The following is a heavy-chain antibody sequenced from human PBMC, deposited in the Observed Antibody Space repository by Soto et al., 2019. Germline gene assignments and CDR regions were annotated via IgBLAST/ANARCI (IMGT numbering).Heavy chain of an antibody. J-gene: IGHJ3*02. D-gene: IGHD3-3*01. CDR3: ARWAGGITIFGVVYAPDAFDI. V-gene: IGHV1-69*05. Sequence: SVKVSCKASGGTFSIYAISWVRQAPGQGLEWMGGIIPICGKANYAQKFQGRVTITRNDSTSRAYMELSSLRSEDTAVYYCARWAGGITIFGVVYAPDAFDIWGQGTMVTVSS. CDR2: IIPICGKA. CDR1: GGTFSIYA.